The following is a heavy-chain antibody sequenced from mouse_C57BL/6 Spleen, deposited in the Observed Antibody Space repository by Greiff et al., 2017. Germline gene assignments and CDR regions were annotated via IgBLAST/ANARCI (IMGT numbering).Heavy chain of an antibody. CDR2: ISNLAYSI. D-gene: IGHD3-3*01. CDR1: GFTFSDYG. CDR3: ARRGDDYAMDY. Sequence: EVMLVESGGGLVQPGGSLKLSCAASGFTFSDYGMAWVRQAPRKGPEWVAFISNLAYSIYYADTVTGRFTISRENAKNTLYLEMSSLRSEDTAMYYCARRGDDYAMDYWGQGTSVTVSS. J-gene: IGHJ4*01. V-gene: IGHV5-15*04.